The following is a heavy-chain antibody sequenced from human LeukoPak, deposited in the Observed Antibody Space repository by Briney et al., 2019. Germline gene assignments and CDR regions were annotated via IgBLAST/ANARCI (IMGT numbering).Heavy chain of an antibody. Sequence: GGSLRLSCAASGFTFSRYWMSWVRQAPGKGLEWVANIKQDGSQKSYVDSVKGRFTISRDNANNLLYLQMNSLRAEDTAVYYCARESFAARRDWGQGTLVTVSS. V-gene: IGHV3-7*01. CDR3: ARESFAARRD. J-gene: IGHJ4*02. CDR1: GFTFSRYW. CDR2: IKQDGSQK. D-gene: IGHD6-6*01.